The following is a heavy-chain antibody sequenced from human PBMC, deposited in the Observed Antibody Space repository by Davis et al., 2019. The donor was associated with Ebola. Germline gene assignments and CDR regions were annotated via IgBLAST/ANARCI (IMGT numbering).Heavy chain of an antibody. CDR2: IRSKANSYAT. CDR3: STSTSVPGGFVDY. CDR1: GFTFSGSA. V-gene: IGHV3-73*01. J-gene: IGHJ4*02. Sequence: GGSLRLSCAASGFTFSGSAMHWVRQASGKGLEWVGRIRSKANSYATAYAASVKGRFTISRDDSKNTAYLQMNSLKTEDTAVYYCSTSTSVPGGFVDYWGQGTLVTVSS. D-gene: IGHD2-2*01.